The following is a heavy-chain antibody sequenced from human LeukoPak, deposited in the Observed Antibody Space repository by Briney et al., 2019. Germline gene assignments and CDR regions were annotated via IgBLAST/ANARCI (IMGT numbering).Heavy chain of an antibody. CDR1: GDSISGYY. CDR3: ARRQKLRGPPAWDASDI. J-gene: IGHJ3*02. CDR2: IYDSDT. D-gene: IGHD4-23*01. V-gene: IGHV4-59*01. Sequence: SETLSLTCTVSGDSISGYYWIWIRQPPGKGLEWVGDIYDSDTRYNPPLKSRVTISVDTSKNQFSLKLSSVTAADTAVYYCARRQKLRGPPAWDASDIWGQGTVVTVSS.